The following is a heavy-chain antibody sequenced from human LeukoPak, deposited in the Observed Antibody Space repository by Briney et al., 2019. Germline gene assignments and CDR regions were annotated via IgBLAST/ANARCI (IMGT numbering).Heavy chain of an antibody. V-gene: IGHV3-15*01. CDR2: IRSNTDGGTV. D-gene: IGHD3-3*01. J-gene: IGHJ3*02. CDR3: TTSATYYDLWSGYSRAFDI. CDR1: RFTFINAW. Sequence: PGGSLRLSCAASRFTFINAWMTWVRQAPGKGLEWVGRIRSNTDGGTVEYAAPVKGRFTISRDDSKNTLYVQMNSLQAEDTAVYYCTTSATYYDLWSGYSRAFDIWGQGTMVTVSS.